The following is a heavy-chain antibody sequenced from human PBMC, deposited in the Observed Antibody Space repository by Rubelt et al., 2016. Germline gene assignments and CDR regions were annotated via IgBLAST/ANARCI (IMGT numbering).Heavy chain of an antibody. CDR3: ARANRGYTYGYYFDY. D-gene: IGHD5-18*01. CDR1: GFTFSDYA. V-gene: IGHV3-48*01. Sequence: RSLRLSCAASGFTFSDYAMHWVRQAPGKGLEWVSYISSSSSTIYYADSVKGRFTISRDNAKNSLFPQMNSLRAEDTAVYYCARANRGYTYGYYFDYWGQGTLVTVSS. CDR2: ISSSSSTI. J-gene: IGHJ4*02.